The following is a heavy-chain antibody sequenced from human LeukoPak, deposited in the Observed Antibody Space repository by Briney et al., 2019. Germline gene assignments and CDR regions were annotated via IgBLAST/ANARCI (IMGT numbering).Heavy chain of an antibody. CDR3: ARDNSVRDEAWWFNP. V-gene: IGHV3-23*01. J-gene: IGHJ5*02. CDR1: GFTFSSYA. CDR2: ISGSGGST. Sequence: GGSLRLSCAASGFTFSSYAMSWVRQAPGKGLEWVSAISGSGGSTYYADSVKGRFTISRDNSKNTLYLQMNSLRAEDTAVYYCARDNSVRDEAWWFNPWGQGTLVTVSS. D-gene: IGHD5-24*01.